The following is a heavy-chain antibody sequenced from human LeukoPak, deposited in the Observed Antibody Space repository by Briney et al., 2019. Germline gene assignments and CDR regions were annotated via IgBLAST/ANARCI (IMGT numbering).Heavy chain of an antibody. CDR3: ARPYYYDSRIDP. Sequence: SQTLSLTCTVSGGSISSGDYYWNWIRQPPGKGLEWIAYMYYSGSTYYNPSLKSRVTMSADTSKNQLSLKLSSVTAADTAVYYCARPYYYDSRIDPWGQGILVTVSS. CDR2: MYYSGST. V-gene: IGHV4-30-4*01. D-gene: IGHD3-22*01. CDR1: GGSISSGDYY. J-gene: IGHJ5*02.